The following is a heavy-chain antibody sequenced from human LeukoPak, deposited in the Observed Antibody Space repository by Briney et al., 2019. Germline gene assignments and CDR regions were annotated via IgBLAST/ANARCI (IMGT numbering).Heavy chain of an antibody. V-gene: IGHV3-7*05. CDR2: IKQDGSQK. J-gene: IGHJ4*02. Sequence: GGSLRLSCAASGVTFSNFWMTWVRQAPGKGLEWVAIIKQDGSQKYYVDSVKGRFTTSRDNARNSLYLQMNSLRAEDTAVYWAVAGTTYWGQGTLVTVSS. CDR3: VAGTTY. CDR1: GVTFSNFW. D-gene: IGHD6-19*01.